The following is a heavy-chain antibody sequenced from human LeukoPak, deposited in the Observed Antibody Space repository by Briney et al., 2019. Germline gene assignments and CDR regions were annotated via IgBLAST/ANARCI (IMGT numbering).Heavy chain of an antibody. CDR3: ARGVGATMPHYFDY. CDR1: GGTFISYA. V-gene: IGHV1-69*05. CDR2: IIPIFGTA. Sequence: SVKVSCKASGGTFISYAISWVRQAPGQGLEWMGRIIPIFGTANYAQKFQGRVTITTDESTSTAYMELSSLRSEDTAVYYCARGVGATMPHYFDYWGQGTLVTVSS. D-gene: IGHD1-26*01. J-gene: IGHJ4*02.